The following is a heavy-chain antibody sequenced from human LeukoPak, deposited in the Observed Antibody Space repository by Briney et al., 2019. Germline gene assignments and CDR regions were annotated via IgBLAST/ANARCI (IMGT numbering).Heavy chain of an antibody. V-gene: IGHV4-30-4*01. CDR1: GGSISSGDYY. J-gene: IGHJ4*02. D-gene: IGHD4-17*01. CDR3: ARDAYGDYGGGFDY. Sequence: PSETLSLTCTVSGGSISSGDYYWSWIRQPPGKGLEWIGYIYYSGSTYYNPSLKSRVTISVDTSKNQFSQKLSSVTAADTAVYYCARDAYGDYGGGFDYWGQGTLVTVSS. CDR2: IYYSGST.